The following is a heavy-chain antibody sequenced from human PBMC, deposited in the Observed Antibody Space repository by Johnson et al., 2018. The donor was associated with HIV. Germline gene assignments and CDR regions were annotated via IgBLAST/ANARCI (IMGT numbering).Heavy chain of an antibody. J-gene: IGHJ3*02. D-gene: IGHD2/OR15-2a*01. CDR2: ISYDGNNK. CDR3: AKARARFYGAFDI. V-gene: IGHV3-30*18. CDR1: GFTFSNYW. Sequence: QVQLVESGGGLVQPGGSLRLSCAASGFTFSNYWMHWVRQAPGKGLVWVAVISYDGNNKYYADSVKGRFTISRDNSKNTLYLQMNSLRAEDTAVYYCAKARARFYGAFDIWGQGTMVTVSS.